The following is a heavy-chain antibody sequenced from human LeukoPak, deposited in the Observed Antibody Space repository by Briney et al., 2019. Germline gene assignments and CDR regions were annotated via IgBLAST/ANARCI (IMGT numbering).Heavy chain of an antibody. D-gene: IGHD3-22*01. CDR2: IIPIFGTA. Sequence: SVKVSCKASGGTFSSYAISWVRQAPGQGLEWMGGIIPIFGTANYAQKFQGRVTITADETTSTAYMELSNLRSEDTAVYYCARESTDYYDSSGYYYGPVYWGQGTLVTVSS. V-gene: IGHV1-69*13. CDR1: GGTFSSYA. J-gene: IGHJ4*02. CDR3: ARESTDYYDSSGYYYGPVY.